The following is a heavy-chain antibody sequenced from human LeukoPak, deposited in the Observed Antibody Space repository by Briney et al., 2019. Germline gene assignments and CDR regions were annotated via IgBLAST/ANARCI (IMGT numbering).Heavy chain of an antibody. V-gene: IGHV4-39*01. CDR3: SVYDFWSGYYRSFDY. CDR1: GGSISSSSYY. Sequence: PSETLSLTCTVSGGSISSSSYYWGWIHQPPGKGLEWIGSIYYSGSTYYNPSLKSRVTISVDTSKNQFSLKLSSVTAADTAVYYCSVYDFWSGYYRSFDYWGQGTLVTVSS. J-gene: IGHJ4*02. CDR2: IYYSGST. D-gene: IGHD3-3*01.